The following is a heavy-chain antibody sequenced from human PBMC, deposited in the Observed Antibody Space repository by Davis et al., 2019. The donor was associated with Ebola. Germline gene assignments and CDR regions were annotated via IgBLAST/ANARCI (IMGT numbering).Heavy chain of an antibody. V-gene: IGHV3-30-3*01. Sequence: GESLKISCAASGFTFSSYAMHWVRQAPGKGLEWVAVISYDGSNKYYADSVKGRFTISRDNSKNTLYLQMNSLRAEDTAVYYCARETYYYDSSGYYYPDYWGQGTLVTVSS. CDR1: GFTFSSYA. CDR2: ISYDGSNK. D-gene: IGHD3-22*01. CDR3: ARETYYYDSSGYYYPDY. J-gene: IGHJ4*02.